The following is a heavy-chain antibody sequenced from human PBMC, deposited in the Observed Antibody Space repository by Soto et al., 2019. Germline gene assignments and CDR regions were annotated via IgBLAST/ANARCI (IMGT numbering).Heavy chain of an antibody. Sequence: QVQLVQSGAEVKKPGSSVKVSCKASGDTFTTNSLNWVRQAPGQGLEWMGGIIPVVGTTKYAQKYQDRVTITGDKSTNPAYMELSSLRSDDTAVYYCVRGLLYATTYFDYWGQGTPVTVSS. CDR3: VRGLLYATTYFDY. D-gene: IGHD2-8*01. J-gene: IGHJ4*02. CDR1: GDTFTTNS. CDR2: IIPVVGTT. V-gene: IGHV1-69*06.